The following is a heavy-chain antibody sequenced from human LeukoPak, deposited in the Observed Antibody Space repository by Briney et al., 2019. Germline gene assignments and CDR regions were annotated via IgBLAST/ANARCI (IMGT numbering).Heavy chain of an antibody. CDR2: INHSGST. D-gene: IGHD3-22*01. J-gene: IGHJ5*02. CDR3: ARAPITMIVVAPGWFDP. V-gene: IGHV4-34*01. CDR1: GGSFSGYY. Sequence: SETLSLTCAVYGGSFSGYYWSWIRQPPGKGLEWIGEINHSGSTNYNPSLKSRVTISVDTSKNQFSLKLSSVTAADTAVYYCARAPITMIVVAPGWFDPWGQGTLVTVSS.